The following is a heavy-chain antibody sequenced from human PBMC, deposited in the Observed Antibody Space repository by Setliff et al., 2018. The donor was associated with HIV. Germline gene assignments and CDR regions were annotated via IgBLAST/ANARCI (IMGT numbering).Heavy chain of an antibody. V-gene: IGHV4-4*07. Sequence: SETLSLTCTVSRDSINGHWWSWVRQPAGRGLEWIGRIYTSGSTNYNPSLKSRVTMSVDTSKNQFSLNLTSVTAADTAVYYCARGRFVGFDYWGQGTLVTVSS. CDR1: RDSINGHW. CDR3: ARGRFVGFDY. J-gene: IGHJ4*02. D-gene: IGHD3-16*02. CDR2: IYTSGST.